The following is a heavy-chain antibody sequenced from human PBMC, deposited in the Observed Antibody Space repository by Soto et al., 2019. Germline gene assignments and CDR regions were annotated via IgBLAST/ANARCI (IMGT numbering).Heavy chain of an antibody. CDR1: GYSVSSNSAA. Sequence: PSQTLSLTCAISGYSVSSNSAAWNWIRQSPSRGLEWLGRTYYRSKWYNDYAVSVKSRITINPDTSKNQFSLQLNSVTPEDTAVYYCARENYDILTGSDYYGMDVWGQGTTVTVSS. CDR2: TYYRSKWYN. J-gene: IGHJ6*02. CDR3: ARENYDILTGSDYYGMDV. D-gene: IGHD3-9*01. V-gene: IGHV6-1*01.